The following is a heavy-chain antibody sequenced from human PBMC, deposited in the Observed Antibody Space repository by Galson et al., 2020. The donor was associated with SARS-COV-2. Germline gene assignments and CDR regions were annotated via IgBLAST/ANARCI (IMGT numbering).Heavy chain of an antibody. D-gene: IGHD2-21*02. CDR2: ISGSSSHI. CDR1: GFTFSDYF. V-gene: IGHV3-21*01. J-gene: IGHJ4*02. Sequence: GEYLKISCAASGFTFSDYFMNWVRQAPGKGLEWVSAISGSSSHIYYADSIKGRFTISRDNAKNSVYLQMNSLRAEDTAVYYCARGLCGGDCYEDWGQGTLVTVSS. CDR3: ARGLCGGDCYED.